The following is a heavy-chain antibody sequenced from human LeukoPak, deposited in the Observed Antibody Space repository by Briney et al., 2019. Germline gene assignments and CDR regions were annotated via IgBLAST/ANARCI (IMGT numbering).Heavy chain of an antibody. CDR2: IYTSGST. CDR1: GGSISNYY. J-gene: IGHJ6*03. Sequence: PSETLSLTCTVSGGSISNYYWSWIRQPAGKGLEWIGRIYTSGSTNYNPSLKSRVTMSVDTSKNQFSLKLSSVTAADTAVYYCARDVPGAMVRGVVIYYYYMDVWGKGTTVTVSS. CDR3: ARDVPGAMVRGVVIYYYYMDV. V-gene: IGHV4-4*07. D-gene: IGHD3-10*01.